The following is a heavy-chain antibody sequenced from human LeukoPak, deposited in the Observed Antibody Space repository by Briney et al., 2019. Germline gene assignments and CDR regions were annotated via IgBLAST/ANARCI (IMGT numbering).Heavy chain of an antibody. J-gene: IGHJ4*02. CDR1: GGSISSGDYY. Sequence: SETLSLTCTVSGGSISSGDYYWSWIRQPPGKGLEWIGCIYYSGNTYSNPSLKSRVTISIDTSKNQFSLKLSSVTAADTAVYYCARGGAVAVAGFDYWGQGTLVTVSS. CDR2: IYYSGNT. D-gene: IGHD6-13*01. CDR3: ARGGAVAVAGFDY. V-gene: IGHV4-30-4*01.